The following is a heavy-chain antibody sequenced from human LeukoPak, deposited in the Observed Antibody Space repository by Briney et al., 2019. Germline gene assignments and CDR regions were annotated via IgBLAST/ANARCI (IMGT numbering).Heavy chain of an antibody. Sequence: PGASVKVSCKASGNTFMNFDFHWVRQATGQGPEWMGRLTPHSGNTEYAPKFQGRVIMTRSTSTNTAYMELSSLTSEDTAVYYCATGFFDSDYSFLGFEYWGLGSLVTVSS. J-gene: IGHJ4*02. CDR3: ATGFFDSDYSFLGFEY. CDR2: LTPHSGNT. CDR1: GNTFMNFD. D-gene: IGHD5-12*01. V-gene: IGHV1-8*01.